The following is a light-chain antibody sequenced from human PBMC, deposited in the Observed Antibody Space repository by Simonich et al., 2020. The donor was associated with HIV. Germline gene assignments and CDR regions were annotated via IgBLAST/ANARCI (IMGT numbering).Light chain of an antibody. CDR3: MQVLQTPLT. V-gene: IGKV2-28*01. Sequence: DIVMTQSPLSLPVTPGEPASISCRSSQSLLHSNGYTYLVWYLQKPGQSPQLLIYLGSNRASWVPDRFSGGGSGTDFILKISRVEAEDVGVYYCMQVLQTPLTFGGGTKVEIK. CDR1: QSLLHSNGYTY. J-gene: IGKJ4*01. CDR2: LGS.